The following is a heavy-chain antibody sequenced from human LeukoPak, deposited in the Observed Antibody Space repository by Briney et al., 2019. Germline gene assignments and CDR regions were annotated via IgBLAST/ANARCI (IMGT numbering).Heavy chain of an antibody. D-gene: IGHD4-17*01. CDR1: GGSFSGYY. J-gene: IGHJ2*01. CDR2: INHSGST. V-gene: IGHV4-34*01. CDR3: ARVYGDYSRRPIWYFDL. Sequence: SETLSLTCAVYGGSFSGYYWSWIRQPPGKGLEWIGEINHSGSTNYNPSLKSRVTISVDTSKNQFSLKLSSVTAADTAVYYCARVYGDYSRRPIWYFDLWGRGTLVTVSS.